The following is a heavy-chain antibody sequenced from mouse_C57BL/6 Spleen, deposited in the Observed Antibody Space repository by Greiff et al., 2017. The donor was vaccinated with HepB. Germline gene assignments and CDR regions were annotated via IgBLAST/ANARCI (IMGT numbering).Heavy chain of an antibody. Sequence: DVKLVESGGGLVKPGGSLKLSCAASGFTFSDYGMHWVRQAPEKGLEWVAYISSGSSTIYYADTVKGRFTISRDNAKNTLCLQMTSLRSEDTAMYYCARGDYEQFAYWGQGTLVTVSA. CDR1: GFTFSDYG. CDR3: ARGDYEQFAY. CDR2: ISSGSSTI. D-gene: IGHD2-4*01. J-gene: IGHJ3*01. V-gene: IGHV5-17*01.